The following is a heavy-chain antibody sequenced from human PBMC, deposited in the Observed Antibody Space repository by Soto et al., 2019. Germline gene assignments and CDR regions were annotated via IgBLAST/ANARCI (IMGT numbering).Heavy chain of an antibody. J-gene: IGHJ4*02. CDR3: SGEGLQNCGGDCGFDY. CDR1: GGTFSSYA. CDR2: IIPIFGTA. Sequence: QVQLVQSGAEVKKPGSSVKVSCKASGGTFSSYAISWVRQSPGQGLEWMGGIIPIFGTANYAQKFQGRVTITADESTSTADMELSSLRSEDTAVYYCSGEGLQNCGGDCGFDYWGQGTLVTVSS. V-gene: IGHV1-69*01. D-gene: IGHD2-21*02.